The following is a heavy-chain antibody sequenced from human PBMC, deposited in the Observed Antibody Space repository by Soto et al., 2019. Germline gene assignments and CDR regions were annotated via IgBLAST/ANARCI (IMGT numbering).Heavy chain of an antibody. CDR1: GGSISSGGYY. D-gene: IGHD3-22*01. V-gene: IGHV4-31*03. Sequence: QVQLQESGPGLVKPSQTLSLTCTVSGGSISSGGYYWSWIRQHPGKGLEWIGYIYYSGSTYYNPSFKSRVTISVDTSKNQFSLKLSSVTAADTAVYYCARDPHGVDSSGYSRDLNYYYGMDVWGQGTTVTVSS. CDR2: IYYSGST. CDR3: ARDPHGVDSSGYSRDLNYYYGMDV. J-gene: IGHJ6*02.